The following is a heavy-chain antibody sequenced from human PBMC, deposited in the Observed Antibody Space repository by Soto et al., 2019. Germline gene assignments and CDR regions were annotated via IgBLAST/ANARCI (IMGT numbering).Heavy chain of an antibody. Sequence: SETLSLTCTVSGGSVSSGSYYWSWIRQPPGKGLEWIGYIYYSGSTNYNPSLESRVTISVDTSKNQFSLKLSSVTAADTAVYYCARDLPSSSWYYFDYWGQGTLVTSPQ. D-gene: IGHD6-13*01. CDR1: GGSVSSGSYY. V-gene: IGHV4-61*01. J-gene: IGHJ4*02. CDR2: IYYSGST. CDR3: ARDLPSSSWYYFDY.